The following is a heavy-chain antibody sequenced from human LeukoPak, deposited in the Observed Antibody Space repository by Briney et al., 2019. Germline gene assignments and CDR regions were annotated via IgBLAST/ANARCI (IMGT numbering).Heavy chain of an antibody. CDR1: GYRFTTYG. V-gene: IGHV1-18*01. J-gene: IGHJ4*01. Sequence: ASVKVSCKASGYRFTTYGISWVRQAPGQGLEWMAWINVYSGSTEYKADLQGRLTVATETSTTTAYMELRSLRSDDPAVYYCVFGECSSTSCYPRRDYWGHGTLVTVSS. D-gene: IGHD2-2*01. CDR3: VFGECSSTSCYPRRDY. CDR2: INVYSGST.